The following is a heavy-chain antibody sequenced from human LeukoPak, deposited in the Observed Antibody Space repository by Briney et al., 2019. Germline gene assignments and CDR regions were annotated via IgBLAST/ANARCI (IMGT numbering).Heavy chain of an antibody. CDR2: IGYRGGSI. D-gene: IGHD3-16*02. CDR1: GFSFSSNY. V-gene: IGHV3-23*01. Sequence: PGGSLRLSCAASGFSFSSNYMSWVRQAPGKGLEWVSIIGYRGGSIYYAYSVQGRFTISRDNSKNTLSLQMNGLRPEDTAVYYCAKSWGYTRPYYNYMDVWGKGTTVTVSS. J-gene: IGHJ6*03. CDR3: AKSWGYTRPYYNYMDV.